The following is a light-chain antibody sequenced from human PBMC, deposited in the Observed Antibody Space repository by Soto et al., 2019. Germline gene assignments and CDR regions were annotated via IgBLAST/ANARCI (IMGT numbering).Light chain of an antibody. CDR1: QDIRND. Sequence: DIQMTQSPSSLSASVGDRVTITCRASQDIRNDLGWYQKKTGKDPERLIYAASSLQSGVPSRFSGNESGTEFHLTLRRLNTEDCGTYYGLQQNSYPITVCQMTRVEI. J-gene: IGKJ5*01. CDR3: LQQNSYPIT. V-gene: IGKV1-17*01. CDR2: AAS.